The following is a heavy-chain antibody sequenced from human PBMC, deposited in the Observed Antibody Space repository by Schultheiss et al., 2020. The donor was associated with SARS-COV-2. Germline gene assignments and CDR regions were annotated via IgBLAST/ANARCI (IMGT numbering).Heavy chain of an antibody. Sequence: SETLSLTCTVSGGSISSYYWSWIRQPPGKGLEWIGYIYYSGSTNYNPSRKSRVTISVDTSKNQFSLKLSSVTAADTAVYYCARAEYQPLLYYYFDYWGQGTLVTVSS. J-gene: IGHJ4*02. CDR2: IYYSGST. CDR3: ARAEYQPLLYYYFDY. CDR1: GGSISSYY. V-gene: IGHV4-59*08. D-gene: IGHD2-2*01.